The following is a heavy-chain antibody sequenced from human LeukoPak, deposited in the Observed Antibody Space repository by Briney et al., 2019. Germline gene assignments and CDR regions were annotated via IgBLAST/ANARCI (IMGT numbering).Heavy chain of an antibody. Sequence: PSETLSLTYTVSGGSISSYYWSWIRQPPGKGLEWIGYIYDSGTTNYNPSLKSRVTISVDTSKNQFSLTLSSVTAADTAVYYCASRRSGWSYFDYWGQGTLVTVSS. D-gene: IGHD6-19*01. CDR2: IYDSGTT. J-gene: IGHJ4*02. CDR3: ASRRSGWSYFDY. V-gene: IGHV4-59*08. CDR1: GGSISSYY.